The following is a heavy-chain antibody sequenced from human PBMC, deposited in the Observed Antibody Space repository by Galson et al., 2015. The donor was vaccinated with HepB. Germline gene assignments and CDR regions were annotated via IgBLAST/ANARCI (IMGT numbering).Heavy chain of an antibody. V-gene: IGHV3-33*01. CDR1: GSSFSSPG. Sequence: SLRLSCAASGSSFSSPGMHWVRQAPGKGLEWVALIWFDGSKDSYADSVKGRFTISRDNSNNMLYLQMNNLRVEDTAVFYCARYYGDYRAFDYWGQGTLVSVSS. J-gene: IGHJ4*02. CDR2: IWFDGSKD. CDR3: ARYYGDYRAFDY. D-gene: IGHD4-17*01.